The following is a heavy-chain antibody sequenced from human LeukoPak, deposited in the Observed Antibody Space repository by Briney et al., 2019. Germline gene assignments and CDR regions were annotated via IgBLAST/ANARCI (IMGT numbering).Heavy chain of an antibody. CDR3: ARDLGGRFRDPYYFDY. D-gene: IGHD3-16*01. CDR1: GGSISSSSYY. CDR2: IYYSGST. Sequence: SETLSLTCTVSGGSISSSSYYWGWIRQPPGKGLEWIGSIYYSGSTYYNPSLKSRVTISVDTSKNQFSLKLSSVTAADTAVYYCARDLGGRFRDPYYFDYWGQGTLVTVSS. V-gene: IGHV4-39*07. J-gene: IGHJ4*02.